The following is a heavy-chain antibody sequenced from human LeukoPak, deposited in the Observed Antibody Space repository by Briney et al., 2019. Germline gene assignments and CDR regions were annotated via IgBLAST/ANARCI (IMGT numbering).Heavy chain of an antibody. CDR1: GFTFSSYS. Sequence: PGGSLRLSCAASGFTFSSYSMNWVRQAPGKGLEWVSSISSSSSYIYYADPEKGRFTISRDNAKNSLYLQMNSLRAEDTAVYYCARGHSSGWFDYWGQGTLVTVSS. D-gene: IGHD6-19*01. CDR3: ARGHSSGWFDY. J-gene: IGHJ4*02. CDR2: ISSSSSYI. V-gene: IGHV3-21*01.